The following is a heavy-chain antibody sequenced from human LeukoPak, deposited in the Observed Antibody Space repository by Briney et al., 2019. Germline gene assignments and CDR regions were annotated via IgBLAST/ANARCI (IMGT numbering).Heavy chain of an antibody. CDR3: AKDLQRGITMVRGDVDP. D-gene: IGHD3-10*01. J-gene: IGHJ5*02. Sequence: GRPLRLSCAASGFTFSSSGMHWVRQAPGKGVEWVAVILYDGSNKYYADSVEGRFTISRDNSKNTLYLQMNSLRAEDTAVYYCAKDLQRGITMVRGDVDPWGQGTLVSVSS. V-gene: IGHV3-30*18. CDR2: ILYDGSNK. CDR1: GFTFSSSG.